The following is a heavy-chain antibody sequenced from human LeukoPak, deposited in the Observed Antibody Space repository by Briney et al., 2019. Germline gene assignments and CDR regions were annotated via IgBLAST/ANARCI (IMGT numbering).Heavy chain of an antibody. V-gene: IGHV3-7*01. CDR2: IKQDGSEI. CDR3: TRDRQGSGIYSTDY. D-gene: IGHD3-10*01. J-gene: IGHJ4*02. Sequence: PGGSLRLSCAASGFTFSNFWMSWVRQVPGEGLEWVANIKQDGSEIHYVDSVKGRFTISRDNAQNSLYLHMHSLRDEDTAVYYCTRDRQGSGIYSTDYWGRGTLVTVPS. CDR1: GFTFSNFW.